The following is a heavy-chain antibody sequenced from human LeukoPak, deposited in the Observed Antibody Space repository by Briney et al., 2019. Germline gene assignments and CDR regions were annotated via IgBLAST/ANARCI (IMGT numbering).Heavy chain of an antibody. J-gene: IGHJ4*02. CDR1: GFTFSSYA. CDR3: AKRYNSEYLAPLQN. V-gene: IGHV3-23*01. Sequence: GGSLRLSCAPSGFTFSSYAMSWVRQAPGKGLEWVAVISGGGSGTYYADSVRGRFTISRDNSKNTLCLQMNSLRAEDTAVYYCAKRYNSEYLAPLQNWGQGTLVTVSS. D-gene: IGHD1-1*01. CDR2: ISGGGSGT.